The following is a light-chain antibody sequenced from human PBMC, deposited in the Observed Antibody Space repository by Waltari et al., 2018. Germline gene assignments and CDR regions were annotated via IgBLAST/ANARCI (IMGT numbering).Light chain of an antibody. CDR1: QSVLYSSNNKNY. CDR2: WAS. Sequence: DIVMTQSPDSLAVSLGERATINCKSSQSVLYSSNNKNYLAWYQQKPGLPPKLLIYWASTRESGVPDRFSGSGSWTDFTLTISSLHAEDVAVYYCQQYYSTPPTFGQGTKLEIK. V-gene: IGKV4-1*01. CDR3: QQYYSTPPT. J-gene: IGKJ2*01.